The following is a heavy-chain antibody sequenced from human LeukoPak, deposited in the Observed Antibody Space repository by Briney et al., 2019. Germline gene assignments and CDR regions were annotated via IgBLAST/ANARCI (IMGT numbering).Heavy chain of an antibody. CDR2: ISASGSTI. Sequence: GGSLRLSCAASGFTFSSYEMNWVRQAPGKGLEWVSYISASGSTINYADSVKGRFTISRDNAKNSLSLQMNSLRAEDTAVYYCAKEMATIRAFDFWGQGTMVTVSS. J-gene: IGHJ3*01. V-gene: IGHV3-48*03. CDR1: GFTFSSYE. CDR3: AKEMATIRAFDF. D-gene: IGHD5-24*01.